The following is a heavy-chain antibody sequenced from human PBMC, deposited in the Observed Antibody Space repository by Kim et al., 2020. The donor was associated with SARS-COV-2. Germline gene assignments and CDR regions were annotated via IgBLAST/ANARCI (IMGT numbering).Heavy chain of an antibody. V-gene: IGHV3-23*01. D-gene: IGHD3-22*01. J-gene: IGHJ4*02. CDR3: AKHMIGAANFDD. Sequence: YEDSGKGRVTISRDNSENTLYLPMNSLRAEDTAVYYCAKHMIGAANFDDWGQGTLVTVSS.